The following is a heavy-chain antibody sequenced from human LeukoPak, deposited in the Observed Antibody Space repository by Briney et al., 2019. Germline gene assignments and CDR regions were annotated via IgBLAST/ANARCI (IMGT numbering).Heavy chain of an antibody. CDR3: ARGGTSGWRTPNDDY. CDR2: INPNSGGT. CDR1: GYTFTNYG. Sequence: ASVKVSCKASGYTFTNYGLSWVRQAPGQGLEWMGWINPNSGGTNYVQKFQGRVTMTRDTSISTAYMELSRLRSDDTAVYYCARGGTSGWRTPNDDYWGQGTLVTVSS. D-gene: IGHD6-19*01. J-gene: IGHJ4*02. V-gene: IGHV1-2*02.